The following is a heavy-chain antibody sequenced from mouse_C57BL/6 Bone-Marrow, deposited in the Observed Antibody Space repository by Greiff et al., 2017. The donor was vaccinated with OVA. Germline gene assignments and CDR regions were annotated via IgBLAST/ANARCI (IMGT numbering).Heavy chain of an antibody. CDR1: GFTFSDYY. D-gene: IGHD1-1*01. V-gene: IGHV5-12*01. J-gene: IGHJ1*03. CDR2: ISNGGGST. Sequence: EVMLVESGGGLVQPGGSLKLSCAASGFTFSDYYMYWVRQTPEKRLEWVAYISNGGGSTYYPDTVKGRFTISRDNAKNTLYLQMSRLKSEDTAMYYCARGTTVVATRWYFDVWGTGTTVTVSS. CDR3: ARGTTVVATRWYFDV.